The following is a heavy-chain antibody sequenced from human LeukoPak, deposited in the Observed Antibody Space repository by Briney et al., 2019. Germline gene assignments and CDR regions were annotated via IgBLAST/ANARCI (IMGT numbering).Heavy chain of an antibody. CDR1: GYTLTGYY. J-gene: IGHJ4*02. CDR3: ASDRGGGSSSFYCGY. D-gene: IGHD6-6*01. V-gene: IGHV1-2*02. CDR2: INPNSGGT. Sequence: GASVKVSCKASGYTLTGYYMHWVRRAPGQGLEWMGWINPNSGGTNYAQKFQVRVTLTRHTSISTAYMELSRLRSDDTAVYYCASDRGGGSSSFYCGYWGQGTLVTVSS.